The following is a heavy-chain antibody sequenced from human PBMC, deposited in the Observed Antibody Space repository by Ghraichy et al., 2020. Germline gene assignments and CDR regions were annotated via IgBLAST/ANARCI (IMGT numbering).Heavy chain of an antibody. J-gene: IGHJ3*02. CDR2: TYYRSKWYN. D-gene: IGHD1-26*01. Sequence: SQTLSLTCAISGDSVSSNSAAWNWIRQSPSRGLEWLGRTYYRSKWYNDYAVSVKSRITINPDTSKNQFSLQLNSVTPEDTAVYYCARESDMGGGSYWGSHDAFDIWGQGTMVTVSS. V-gene: IGHV6-1*01. CDR3: ARESDMGGGSYWGSHDAFDI. CDR1: GDSVSSNSAA.